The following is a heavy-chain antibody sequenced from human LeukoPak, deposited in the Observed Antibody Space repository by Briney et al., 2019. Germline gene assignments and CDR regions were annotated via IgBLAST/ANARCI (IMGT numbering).Heavy chain of an antibody. D-gene: IGHD3-3*01. Sequence: ASVKVSCKASGYTFTGYYMHWVRQAPGQGLEWMGWINPNSGGTNYAQKFQGRVTMTRDTSISTAYMELSRLRSDGTAVYYCAREGTYYDFWSGYYYYFDYWGQGTLVTVSS. J-gene: IGHJ4*02. V-gene: IGHV1-2*02. CDR2: INPNSGGT. CDR3: AREGTYYDFWSGYYYYFDY. CDR1: GYTFTGYY.